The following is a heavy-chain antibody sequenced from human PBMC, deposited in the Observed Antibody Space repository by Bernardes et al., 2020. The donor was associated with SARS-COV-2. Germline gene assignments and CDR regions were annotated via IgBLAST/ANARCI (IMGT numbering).Heavy chain of an antibody. CDR1: GFTFNNYW. V-gene: IGHV3-7*03. D-gene: IGHD5-18*01. Sequence: GGSLRLSCAASGFTFNNYWMTWVRQAPGKGLEWVANVKQDGSETHYVDSVKGRFTIYRDNARESLYLQMNGLRAEDTAVYYCARSARDTDAITRHENNWYFDLWRRGTLVTVSS. J-gene: IGHJ2*01. CDR2: VKQDGSET. CDR3: ARSARDTDAITRHENNWYFDL.